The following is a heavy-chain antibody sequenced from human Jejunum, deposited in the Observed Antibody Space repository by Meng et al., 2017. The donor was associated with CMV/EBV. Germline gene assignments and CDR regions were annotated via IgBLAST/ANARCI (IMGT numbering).Heavy chain of an antibody. V-gene: IGHV3-23*03. Sequence: SCAASRFPFNTYAMNWVRQAPGKGLEWVTVIYAGGSSIYYTDSVKGRFTISRDDSKKTLYLQMSSLRVEDTAVYYCAKDQEIWGQGTLVTVSS. CDR3: AKDQEI. D-gene: IGHD5-24*01. CDR1: RFPFNTYA. CDR2: IYAGGSSI. J-gene: IGHJ4*02.